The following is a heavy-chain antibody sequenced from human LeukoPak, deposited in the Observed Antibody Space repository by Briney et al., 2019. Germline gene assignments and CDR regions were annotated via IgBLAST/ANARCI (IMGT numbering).Heavy chain of an antibody. J-gene: IGHJ4*02. D-gene: IGHD1-26*01. V-gene: IGHV3-30*03. Sequence: PGGSLRLSCAASGLIFSSYGMHWVRQAPGKGLEWVAVISYDGSNKYYVDSVKGRFTISRDNAKNSLYLQMNSLRAEDTAVYYCAREMGVGSTMGYFYYWGQGTLVTVSS. CDR1: GLIFSSYG. CDR3: AREMGVGSTMGYFYY. CDR2: ISYDGSNK.